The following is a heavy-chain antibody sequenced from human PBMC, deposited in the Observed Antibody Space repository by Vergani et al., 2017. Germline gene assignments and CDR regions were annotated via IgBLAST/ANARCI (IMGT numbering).Heavy chain of an antibody. CDR3: ARAKRGRLAVGATDS. V-gene: IGHV7-4-1*01. CDR1: GYSFNNYA. J-gene: IGHJ4*02. CDR2: INPTTGNP. D-gene: IGHD6-19*01. Sequence: QVQVVQSGAEVKKSGASAKVSCKASGYSFNNYAIHWVRQAPGQGLEWMGWINPTTGNPTYARAFTGRFVFSLDTSISTAYLQIGSLKAEDTAVYFCARAKRGRLAVGATDSWGQGTLLTVSS.